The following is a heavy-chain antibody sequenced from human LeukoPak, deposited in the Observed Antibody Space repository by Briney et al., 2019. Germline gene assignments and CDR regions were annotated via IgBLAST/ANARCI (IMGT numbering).Heavy chain of an antibody. CDR2: FYYSRGT. CDR1: GDSITSFY. CDR3: ARAISAWSYFYYMDV. V-gene: IGHV4-59*01. Sequence: PSETLSLTCTVSGDSITSFYWSWIRQSPGKGLEWTGYFYYSRGTTYNPSLRSRATISADTSQNQFSLKLRSVTAADTAVYYCARAISAWSYFYYMDVWGKGTTVTVSS. J-gene: IGHJ6*03. D-gene: IGHD6-19*01.